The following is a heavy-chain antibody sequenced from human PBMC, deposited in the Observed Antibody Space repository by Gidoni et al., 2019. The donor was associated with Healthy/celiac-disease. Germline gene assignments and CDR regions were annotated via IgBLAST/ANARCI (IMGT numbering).Heavy chain of an antibody. D-gene: IGHD1-26*01. Sequence: QLQLQESGPGLVKPSETLSLTCTAPGGSISSSSYYWGWIRQPPGKGLEWIGSIYYSGSTYYNPSLKSRVTISVETSKNQFSLKLSSVTAADTAVYYCAMHDEWELPAFDIWGQGTMVTVSS. CDR1: GGSISSSSYY. CDR3: AMHDEWELPAFDI. V-gene: IGHV4-39*01. CDR2: IYYSGST. J-gene: IGHJ3*02.